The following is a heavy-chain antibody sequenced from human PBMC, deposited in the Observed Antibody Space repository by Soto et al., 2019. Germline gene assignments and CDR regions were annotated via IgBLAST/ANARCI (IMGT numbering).Heavy chain of an antibody. CDR3: ARSTAMESYYYYYGMDV. Sequence: LRLSCAASGFTFSDYYVSWIRQAPGKGLEWVSYISSSGSTIYYADSVKGRFTISRDNAKNSLYLQMNSLRAEDTAVYYCARSTAMESYYYYYGMDVWGQGTTVTVSS. CDR1: GFTFSDYY. J-gene: IGHJ6*02. D-gene: IGHD5-18*01. V-gene: IGHV3-11*01. CDR2: ISSSGSTI.